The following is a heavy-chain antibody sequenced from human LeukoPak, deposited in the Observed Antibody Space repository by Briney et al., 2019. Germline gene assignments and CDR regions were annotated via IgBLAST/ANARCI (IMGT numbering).Heavy chain of an antibody. CDR2: IRYDGNNK. D-gene: IGHD1-26*01. J-gene: IGHJ4*02. CDR1: GFTFSNYG. CDR3: ANQGQGATVFDY. Sequence: GGSLRLSCGVSGFTFSNYGMLWVRQAPGKGLEWVAFIRYDGNNKLYADSVKGRFTISRDNSKNTLYLQMNSLRAEDTAVYYCANQGQGATVFDYWGQGTLVTVSS. V-gene: IGHV3-30*02.